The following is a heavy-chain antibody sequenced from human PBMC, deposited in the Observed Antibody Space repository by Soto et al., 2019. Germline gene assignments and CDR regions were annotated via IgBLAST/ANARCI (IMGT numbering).Heavy chain of an antibody. CDR2: ISGSGGST. CDR3: AKGSTKRITIFGVVIPFDY. Sequence: GSLRLSCAASGFTFSSYAMSWVRQAPGKGLEWVSAISGSGGSTYYADSVKGRFTISRDNSKNTLYLQMNSLRAEDTAVYYCAKGSTKRITIFGVVIPFDYWGQGTLVTVSS. J-gene: IGHJ4*02. V-gene: IGHV3-23*01. D-gene: IGHD3-3*01. CDR1: GFTFSSYA.